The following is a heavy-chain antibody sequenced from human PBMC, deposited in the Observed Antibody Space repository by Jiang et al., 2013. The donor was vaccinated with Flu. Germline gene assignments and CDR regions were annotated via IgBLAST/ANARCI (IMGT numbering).Heavy chain of an antibody. CDR1: GFTFSSYA. J-gene: IGHJ1*01. D-gene: IGHD3-22*01. V-gene: IGHV3-23*01. CDR3: AKDPTPYYYDSSGYYGYFQH. CDR2: ISGSGGST. Sequence: GGPLRLSCAASGFTFSSYAMSWVRQAPGKGLEWVSAISGSGGSTYYADSVKGRFTISRDNSKNTLYLQMNSLRAEDTAVYYCAKDPTPYYYDSSGYYGYFQHWGQGTLVT.